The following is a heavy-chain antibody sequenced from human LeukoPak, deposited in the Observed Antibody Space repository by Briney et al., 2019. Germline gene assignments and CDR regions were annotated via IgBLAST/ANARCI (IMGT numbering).Heavy chain of an antibody. CDR3: ARVDAVGTVNPFY. CDR1: GYTFSTFY. CDR2: LRPDIGAT. V-gene: IGHV1-2*02. J-gene: IGHJ4*02. Sequence: VASVKLSCKISGYTFSTFYIHWVRQPPGQGLEWMGWLRPDIGATNFAQNFLGRITKTGDTSISTAYMEFSRLEPDATAVYYCARVDAVGTVNPFYWGQGTLVTVSS. D-gene: IGHD2-8*02.